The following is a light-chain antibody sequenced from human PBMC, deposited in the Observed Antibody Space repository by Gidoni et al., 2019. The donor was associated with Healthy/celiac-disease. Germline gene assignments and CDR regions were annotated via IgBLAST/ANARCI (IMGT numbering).Light chain of an antibody. CDR3: SSYAGSNNPVV. J-gene: IGLJ2*01. CDR2: EVS. Sequence: QSALNQPPSASGSPGQSVTISCTGTSSDVGGYNYVSRYQQHPGKAPKLMIYEVSKRPSGVPDRFSGSKSGNTASLTVSGLQAEDEADYYCSSYAGSNNPVVFGGGTKLTVL. CDR1: SSDVGGYNY. V-gene: IGLV2-8*01.